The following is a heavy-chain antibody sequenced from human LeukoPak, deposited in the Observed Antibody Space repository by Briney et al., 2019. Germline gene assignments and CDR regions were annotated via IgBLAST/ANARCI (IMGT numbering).Heavy chain of an antibody. CDR1: GYTFTDFY. CDR3: ARGRLELARGLNWFDP. CDR2: INPNSGAI. V-gene: IGHV1-2*02. D-gene: IGHD1-26*01. J-gene: IGHJ5*02. Sequence: GASVKVSCKASGYTFTDFYMHWVRQAPGQGLEWMGWINPNSGAIKDAQKFQGRVTMTRNTSISTAYMELSSLRSEDTAVYYCARGRLELARGLNWFDPWGQGTLVTVSS.